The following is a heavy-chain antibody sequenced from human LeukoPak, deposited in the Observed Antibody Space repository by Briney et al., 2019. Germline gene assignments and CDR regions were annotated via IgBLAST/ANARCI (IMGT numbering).Heavy chain of an antibody. CDR2: IREDGNEK. CDR1: GFTFRTHW. V-gene: IGHV3-7*01. CDR3: ATGGGPGWFGELFRGYFFDY. D-gene: IGHD3-10*01. Sequence: GGSLRLSCAATGFTFRTHWMSWVRQTVGKGLECVAKIREDGNEKHYVDSVKGRFTISRDNAKNSLYLQMNSLRAEDTAVYYCATGGGPGWFGELFRGYFFDYWGQGTLVTVSS. J-gene: IGHJ4*02.